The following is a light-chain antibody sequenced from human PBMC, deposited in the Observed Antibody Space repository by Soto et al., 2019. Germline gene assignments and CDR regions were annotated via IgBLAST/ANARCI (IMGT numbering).Light chain of an antibody. CDR2: EVN. CDR1: SSDVGGYNY. J-gene: IGLJ1*01. Sequence: QSVLTQPPSASGSPGQSVTISCTGTSSDVGGYNYVSWYQQHPGKAPKLMIYEVNKRPSGVPDRFSGSKSGNTASLTVSGLQAEVYADYYCSSYASSCNFGVFVTGTKVTVL. CDR3: SSYASSCNFGV. V-gene: IGLV2-8*01.